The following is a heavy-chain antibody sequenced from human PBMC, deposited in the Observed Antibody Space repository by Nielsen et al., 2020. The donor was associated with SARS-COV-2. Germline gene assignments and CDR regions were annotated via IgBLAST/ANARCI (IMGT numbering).Heavy chain of an antibody. CDR3: VRGLQVPNGLARR. CDR2: INSDGSST. Sequence: GGSLRLSCAASGFTFSSYWMSWVRQAPGKGLVWVSRINSDGSSTSYADSVKGRFTISRDNAKNTLYLQMNSLRAEDTAVYYCVRGLQVPNGLARRWGQGTLVTVSS. D-gene: IGHD3-16*01. V-gene: IGHV3-74*01. J-gene: IGHJ4*02. CDR1: GFTFSSYW.